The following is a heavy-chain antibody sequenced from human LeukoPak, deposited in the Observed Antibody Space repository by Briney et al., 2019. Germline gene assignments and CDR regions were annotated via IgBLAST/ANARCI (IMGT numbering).Heavy chain of an antibody. J-gene: IGHJ6*01. CDR2: TYHRPKWYN. CDR1: GDSVSSNSVA. D-gene: IGHD4-11*01. Sequence: SQTLSLTCAISGDSVSSNSVAWNWNRQSPSRSFESLRRTYHRPKWYNDYAISVKSRIIINPDTSKNQVSLQLNSVTPDDTAVYYCARGVTTDAVGYDYHGMDVWGEGTTVTVSS. V-gene: IGHV6-1*01. CDR3: ARGVTTDAVGYDYHGMDV.